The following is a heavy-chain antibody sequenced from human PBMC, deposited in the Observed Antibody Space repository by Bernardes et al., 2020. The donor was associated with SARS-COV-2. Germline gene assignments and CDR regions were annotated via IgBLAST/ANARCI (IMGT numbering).Heavy chain of an antibody. CDR1: GFNFSGSA. CDR3: TGDYLY. CDR2: MRSKPKGYAT. J-gene: IGHJ4*02. V-gene: IGHV3-73*01. D-gene: IGHD4-17*01. Sequence: GSLRLSCAASGFNFSGSAIQWVRQPSGKGLVWIGRMRSKPKGYATTYAASLKGRFVISRDDSRNTAYLQIHSLKIEDTAVYYCTGDYLYWDQGTLVSVSS.